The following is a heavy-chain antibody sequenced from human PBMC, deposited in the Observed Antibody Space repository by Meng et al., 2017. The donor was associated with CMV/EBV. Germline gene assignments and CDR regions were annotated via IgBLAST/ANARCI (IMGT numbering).Heavy chain of an antibody. J-gene: IGHJ6*02. D-gene: IGHD2-2*01. CDR3: ARGGYCSSTSCSDYYYYGMDV. CDR2: INPNSGGT. CDR1: GYTFTGYY. V-gene: IGHV1-2*02. Sequence: ASVKVSCKASGYTFTGYYMHWVRQAPGQGLEWMGWINPNSGGTNYAQKFQGRVTMTRDTSISTAYMEPSRLRSDDTAVYYCARGGYCSSTSCSDYYYYGMDVWGQGTTVTVSS.